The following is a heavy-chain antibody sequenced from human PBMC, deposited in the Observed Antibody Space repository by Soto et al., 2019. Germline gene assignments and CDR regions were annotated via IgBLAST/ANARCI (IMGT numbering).Heavy chain of an antibody. V-gene: IGHV1-69*12. CDR2: IIPLFGTA. D-gene: IGHD6-19*01. Sequence: QVQLAQSGAEVKKPGSSVKVSCKASGGTFSRYAISWVRQAPGQGLEWMGGIIPLFGTANYAQKFQGRVTITADESTNTAYMELRRLRSEDTAVYYCAQTLGLAVAGPGRFDLWGRGTLVTVSS. CDR1: GGTFSRYA. CDR3: AQTLGLAVAGPGRFDL. J-gene: IGHJ2*01.